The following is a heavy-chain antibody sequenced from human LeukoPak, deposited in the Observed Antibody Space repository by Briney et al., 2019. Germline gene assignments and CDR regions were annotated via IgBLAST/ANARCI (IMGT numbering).Heavy chain of an antibody. J-gene: IGHJ4*02. Sequence: SETLSLTCAVYGGSFSGYYWSWIRQPPGKGLEWIGEISHSGSTNYNPSLKSRVTISVDTSKNQFSLKLSSVTAADTAVYYCARGIAAVPIDYWGQGTLVTVSS. CDR2: ISHSGST. D-gene: IGHD6-13*01. CDR3: ARGIAAVPIDY. V-gene: IGHV4-34*01. CDR1: GGSFSGYY.